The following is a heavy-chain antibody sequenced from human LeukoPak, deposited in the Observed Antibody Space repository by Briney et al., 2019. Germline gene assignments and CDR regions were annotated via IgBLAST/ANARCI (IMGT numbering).Heavy chain of an antibody. CDR3: AKSQAGGRLLHFDY. CDR1: GCTFSSYA. Sequence: GGSLRLSCAASGCTFSSYAMSWVRQAPGKGLEWVSVISGSGGSTYSADSVKGRFTISRDNSKNTLYLQMNSLRAEDTAVYFCAKSQAGGRLLHFDYWGQGTLVTVSS. V-gene: IGHV3-23*01. CDR2: ISGSGGST. J-gene: IGHJ4*02. D-gene: IGHD1-26*01.